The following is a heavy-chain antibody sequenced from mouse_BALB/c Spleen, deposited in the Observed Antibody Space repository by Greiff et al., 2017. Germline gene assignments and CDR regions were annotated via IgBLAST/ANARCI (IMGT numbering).Heavy chain of an antibody. CDR2: ISSGGSYT. V-gene: IGHV5-9-3*01. CDR1: GFTFSSYA. J-gene: IGHJ1*01. CDR3: ARQERAYYGSSYWYFDV. Sequence: EVKLMESGGGLVKPGGSLKLSCAASGFTFSSYAMSWVRQTPEKRLEWVATISSGGSYTYYPDSVKGRFTISRDNAKNTLYLQMSSLRSEDTAMYYCARQERAYYGSSYWYFDVWGAGTTVTVSS. D-gene: IGHD1-1*01.